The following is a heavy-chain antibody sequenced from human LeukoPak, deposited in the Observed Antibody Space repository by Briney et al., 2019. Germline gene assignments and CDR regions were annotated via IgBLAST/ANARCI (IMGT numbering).Heavy chain of an antibody. CDR1: GGSVSSYY. J-gene: IGHJ4*02. CDR2: IYNSGTT. D-gene: IGHD1-26*01. V-gene: IGHV4-4*08. Sequence: SETLSLTCTVSGGSVSSYYWTWIRQPPGKGLEWIGYIYNSGTTNYNPSLKSRVTISVDTSKNQFSLKLSSVTAADTAVYFCAREAEWHLLRYFDSWGQGTLVTVSS. CDR3: AREAEWHLLRYFDS.